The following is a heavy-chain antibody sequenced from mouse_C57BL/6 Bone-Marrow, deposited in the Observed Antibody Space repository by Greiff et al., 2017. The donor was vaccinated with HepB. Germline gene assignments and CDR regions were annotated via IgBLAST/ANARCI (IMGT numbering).Heavy chain of an antibody. CDR1: GYTFTSYW. Sequence: VQLQQPGAELVKPGASVKMSCKASGYTFTSYWITWVKQRPGQGLEWIGDIYPGSGSTNYNEKLKSQATLTVDTSSSTAYMQLSRLTSEDAAVYYCARSKGYDYDDYAMDYWGQGTSVTVSS. CDR3: ARSKGYDYDDYAMDY. D-gene: IGHD2-4*01. CDR2: IYPGSGST. V-gene: IGHV1-55*01. J-gene: IGHJ4*01.